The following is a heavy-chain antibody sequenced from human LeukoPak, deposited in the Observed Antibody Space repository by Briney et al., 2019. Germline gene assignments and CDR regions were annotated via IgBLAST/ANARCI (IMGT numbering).Heavy chain of an antibody. CDR2: INHSGST. Sequence: SETLSLTCTVSGGSISSYYWSWIRQPPGEGLEWIGEINHSGSTNYNPSLKSRVTISVDTSKNQFSLKLSSVTAADTAVYYCARTGYCSSASCYTASRPYYYYYMDVWGKGTTVTVSS. CDR3: ARTGYCSSASCYTASRPYYYYYMDV. CDR1: GGSISSYY. D-gene: IGHD2-2*02. J-gene: IGHJ6*03. V-gene: IGHV4-34*01.